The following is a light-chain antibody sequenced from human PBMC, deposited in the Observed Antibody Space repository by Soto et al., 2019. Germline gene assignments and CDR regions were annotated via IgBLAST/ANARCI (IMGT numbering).Light chain of an antibody. V-gene: IGLV1-40*01. CDR2: GNS. CDR1: SSNIGAGYD. Sequence: QSVLTQPPSVSGAPWQRVTISCTGSSSNIGAGYDVHWYQQLPGTAPKLLIYGNSNRPSGVPDRFSGSKSGTSASLAITGLQAEDEADYYCQYYDSSLSAPYVFGTGTKVTGL. J-gene: IGLJ1*01. CDR3: QYYDSSLSAPYV.